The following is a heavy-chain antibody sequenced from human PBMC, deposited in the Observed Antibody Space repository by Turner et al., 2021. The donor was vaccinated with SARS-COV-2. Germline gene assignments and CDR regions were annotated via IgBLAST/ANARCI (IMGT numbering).Heavy chain of an antibody. V-gene: IGHV3-23*01. CDR1: GFSFSRYA. Sequence: EVQLLESGGDLIQPGGSLTLSCDASGFSFSRYAMNWVRQALGKGLEWISALSGTGSSTFYADSVRGRFTISRDNYKTTLYLQMNSLRVDDTAIYYCAKGGTGNYGVSDYWGQGTLVTVSA. CDR3: AKGGTGNYGVSDY. D-gene: IGHD2-8*02. CDR2: LSGTGSST. J-gene: IGHJ4*02.